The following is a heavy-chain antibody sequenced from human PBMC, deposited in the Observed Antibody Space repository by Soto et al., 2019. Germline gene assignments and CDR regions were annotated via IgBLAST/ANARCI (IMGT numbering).Heavy chain of an antibody. D-gene: IGHD3-22*01. CDR3: ARETPLDDDTTGSYYWSWFHP. CDR2: ISYSGTT. V-gene: IGHV4-59*06. Sequence: SETLSLTCTVSGDSVRNQYWSWIRRPPGRGLEWIGYISYSGTTYYNLSLRSRVTISVDTSKSLFSLKLSSVTAADTAVYYCARETPLDDDTTGSYYWSWFHPWGQGTLVTVSS. J-gene: IGHJ5*02. CDR1: GDSVRNQY.